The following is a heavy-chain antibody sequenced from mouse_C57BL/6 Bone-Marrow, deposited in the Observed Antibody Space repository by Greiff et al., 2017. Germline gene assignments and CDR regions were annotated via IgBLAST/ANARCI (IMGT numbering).Heavy chain of an antibody. J-gene: IGHJ2*01. CDR3: ARGGNYGGYYFDY. V-gene: IGHV1-47*01. Sequence: VQLQQSGAELVKPGASVTMSCKASGYTFTTYPIEWMKQNHGKSLEWIGNFHPYNDDTKYNEKFKGKATLTVEKSSSTVYLELSRLTSDDSAVYDCARGGNYGGYYFDYWGQGTTLTVSS. D-gene: IGHD2-1*01. CDR2: FHPYNDDT. CDR1: GYTFTTYP.